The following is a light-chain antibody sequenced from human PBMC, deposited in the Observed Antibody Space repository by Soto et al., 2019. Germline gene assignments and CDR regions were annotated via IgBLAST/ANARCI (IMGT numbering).Light chain of an antibody. CDR1: QSVNTK. CDR3: QQHTDWHPIT. V-gene: IGKV3-15*01. Sequence: EIVMTRAPATRSVSPGERATLSCRASQSVNTKLAWYQQTPGQPPRLLIYGASTRANGVPDRFSGSGSGTDLILTISSLQSEDFAVYYCQQHTDWHPITFGQGTRLEIK. CDR2: GAS. J-gene: IGKJ5*01.